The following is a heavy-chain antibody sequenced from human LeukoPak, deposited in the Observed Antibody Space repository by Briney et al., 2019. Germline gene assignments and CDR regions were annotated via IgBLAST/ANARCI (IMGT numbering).Heavy chain of an antibody. Sequence: SVKVSCKASGGTFSTDAISWVRQAPGQGLEWMGRVIPYLGIIDYTQKFQGRITISADKSTSTAYMQMNSLTSEDTAVYYCARDTAVAPRSNWFDPWGQGTLVTASS. J-gene: IGHJ5*02. CDR2: VIPYLGII. D-gene: IGHD6-19*01. V-gene: IGHV1-69*04. CDR1: GGTFSTDA. CDR3: ARDTAVAPRSNWFDP.